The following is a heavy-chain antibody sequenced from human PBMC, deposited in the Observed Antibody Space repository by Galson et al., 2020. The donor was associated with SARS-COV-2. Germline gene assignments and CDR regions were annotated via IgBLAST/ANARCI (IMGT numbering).Heavy chain of an antibody. CDR2: IYPGDSDT. J-gene: IGHJ6*03. CDR1: GYSFTSYW. V-gene: IGHV5-51*01. CDR3: ARQGRYSSSWYYYYYMDV. Sequence: KIGESLKISCKGSGYSFTSYWIGWVRQMPGKGLEWMGIIYPGDSDTRYSPSFQGQVTISAHKSISTAYLQWSSLKASDTAMYYCARQGRYSSSWYYYYYMDVWGKGTTVTVSS. D-gene: IGHD6-13*01.